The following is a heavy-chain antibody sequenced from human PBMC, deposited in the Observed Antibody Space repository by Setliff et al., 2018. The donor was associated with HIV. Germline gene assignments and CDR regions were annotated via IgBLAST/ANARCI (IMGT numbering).Heavy chain of an antibody. Sequence: SETLSLTCTVSGGSISSYYWSWIRQPPGEGLEWIGYVYYSGSTNYNPSLKSRVTISVDTSKNQLSLKLSSVTAADTAVYYCTREFFYWGQGILVTVSS. CDR1: GGSISSYY. J-gene: IGHJ4*02. D-gene: IGHD3-3*01. CDR3: TREFFY. V-gene: IGHV4-59*12. CDR2: VYYSGST.